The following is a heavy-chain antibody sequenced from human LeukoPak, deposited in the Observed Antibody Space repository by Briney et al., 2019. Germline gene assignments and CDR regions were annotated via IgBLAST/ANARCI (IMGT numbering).Heavy chain of an antibody. D-gene: IGHD2-21*01. V-gene: IGHV4-34*01. CDR2: IDHSGNT. CDR3: ARQGSISAFDF. CDR1: GGSISSYH. J-gene: IGHJ4*02. Sequence: PSETLSLTCTVSGGSISSYHWSWIRQPPGRGLEWIGEIDHSGNTKYNPSLKSRVTISVDTSKNQFSLKLRALSAADTAVYFCARQGSISAFDFWGRGTLVTVSS.